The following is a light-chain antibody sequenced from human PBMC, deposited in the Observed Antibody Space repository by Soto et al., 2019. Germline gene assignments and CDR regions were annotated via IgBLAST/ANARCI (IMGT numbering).Light chain of an antibody. CDR2: AAS. J-gene: IGKJ1*01. Sequence: GDRVTITCRASQSISSYLNWYQQKPGKAPKLLIYAASSLQSGVPSRFSGSGSGTEFTLTISSLQPDDFATYYCLQDYAFPRTFGQGTKVDIK. V-gene: IGKV1-39*01. CDR3: LQDYAFPRT. CDR1: QSISSY.